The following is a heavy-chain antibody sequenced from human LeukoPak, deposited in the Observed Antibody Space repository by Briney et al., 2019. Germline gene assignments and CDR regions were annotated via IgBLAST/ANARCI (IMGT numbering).Heavy chain of an antibody. CDR3: ARDHHRRLYDSQARDTFDI. CDR1: GFTFSTYN. D-gene: IGHD3-22*01. CDR2: ISSSSTTI. Sequence: GGSLRLSCAASGFTFSTYNMNWVRQAPGQGLEWVSYISSSSTTIYYADSVKGRFTISRDSAKNSPYLQMNSLRAEDTAVYYCARDHHRRLYDSQARDTFDIWGQGTMVPVSS. V-gene: IGHV3-48*01. J-gene: IGHJ3*02.